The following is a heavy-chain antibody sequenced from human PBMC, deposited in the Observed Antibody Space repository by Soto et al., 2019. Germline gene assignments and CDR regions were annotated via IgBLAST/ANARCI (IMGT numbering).Heavy chain of an antibody. CDR2: IYYSGST. CDR1: GGSISSGDYY. D-gene: IGHD2-2*01. CDR3: ARGGVVPATNWFDP. Sequence: NPSETLSLTCTDSGGSISSGDYYWSWIRQPPGKGLEWIGYIYYSGSTYYNPSLKSRVTISVDTSKNQFSLKLSSVTAADTAVYYCARGGVVPATNWFDPWGQGTLVTVSS. J-gene: IGHJ5*02. V-gene: IGHV4-30-4*01.